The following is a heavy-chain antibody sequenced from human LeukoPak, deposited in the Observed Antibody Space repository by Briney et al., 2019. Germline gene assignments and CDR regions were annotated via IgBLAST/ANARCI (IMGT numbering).Heavy chain of an antibody. CDR2: VYHTGTT. CDR3: ARHQHSGREHYYGMDV. Sequence: SETLSLTCTVSGGSIGIYYWSWIRQPPGKGLEWVGYVYHTGTTSYNPSLKSRVTISVDTSKNHLSVTLNSVTAADTAVYYCARHQHSGREHYYGMDVWDQGAAVTVSS. J-gene: IGHJ6*02. D-gene: IGHD1-26*01. CDR1: GGSIGIYY. V-gene: IGHV4-59*08.